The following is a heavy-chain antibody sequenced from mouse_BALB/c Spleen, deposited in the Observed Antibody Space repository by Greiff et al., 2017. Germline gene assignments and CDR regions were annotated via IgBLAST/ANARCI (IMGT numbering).Heavy chain of an antibody. D-gene: IGHD6-1*01. CDR3: AREPSYYYAMDY. CDR2: ISYDGSN. J-gene: IGHJ4*01. V-gene: IGHV3-6*02. CDR1: GYSITSGYY. Sequence: VQLQQSGPGLVKPSQSLSLTCSVTGYSITSGYYWNWIRQFPGNKLEWMGYISYDGSNNYNPSLKNRISITRDTSKNQFFLKLNSVTTEDTATYYCAREPSYYYAMDYWGQGTSVTVSS.